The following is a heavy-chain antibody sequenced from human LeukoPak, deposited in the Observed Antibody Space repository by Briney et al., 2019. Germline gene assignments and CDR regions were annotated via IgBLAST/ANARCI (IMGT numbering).Heavy chain of an antibody. D-gene: IGHD3-3*02. J-gene: IGHJ6*03. V-gene: IGHV4-59*01. CDR2: IYYSGST. Sequence: SETLSLTCTVSGGSISSYYWSWIRQPPGKGLGWIGYIYYSGSTDYNPSLKSRVTISVGTSKNQFSLKLSSVTAADTAVYYCASASHSIYYYYMDVWGKGTTVTVSS. CDR1: GGSISSYY. CDR3: ASASHSIYYYYMDV.